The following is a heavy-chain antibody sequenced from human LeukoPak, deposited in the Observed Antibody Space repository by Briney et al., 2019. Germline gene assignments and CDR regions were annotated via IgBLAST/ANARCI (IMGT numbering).Heavy chain of an antibody. CDR1: GFTFSDYY. D-gene: IGHD2-15*01. Sequence: PGGSLRLSCAASGFTFSDYYMSWIRQALGKGLEWVSYISSSSYTNYADSVKGRFTISRDNAKNSLYLQMNSLRAEDTAVYYCARDGAWDIVVPPYYYGMDVWGKGTTVTVSS. CDR3: ARDGAWDIVVPPYYYGMDV. V-gene: IGHV3-11*06. CDR2: ISSSSYT. J-gene: IGHJ6*04.